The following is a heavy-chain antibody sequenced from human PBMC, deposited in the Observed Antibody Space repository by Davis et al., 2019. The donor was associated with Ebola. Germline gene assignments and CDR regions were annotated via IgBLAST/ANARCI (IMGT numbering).Heavy chain of an antibody. Sequence: SVKVSCKASGGTFSSYAISWVRQAPGQGLEWMGGIIPILGIANYAQKFQGRVTITADESTSTAYMELSSLRSEDTAVYYCARVANGFRELIYYYYGMDVWGQGTTVTVSS. D-gene: IGHD3-10*01. CDR2: IIPILGIA. CDR3: ARVANGFRELIYYYYGMDV. J-gene: IGHJ6*02. V-gene: IGHV1-69*10. CDR1: GGTFSSYA.